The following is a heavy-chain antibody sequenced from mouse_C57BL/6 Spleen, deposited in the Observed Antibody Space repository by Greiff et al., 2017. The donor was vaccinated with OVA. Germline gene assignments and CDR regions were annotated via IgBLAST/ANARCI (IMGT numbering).Heavy chain of an antibody. CDR2: IYPGSGST. J-gene: IGHJ2*01. CDR3: ARWGPSFDY. V-gene: IGHV1-55*01. Sequence: QVQLQQPGAELVRPGSSVKLSCKASGYTFTSYWMHWVKQRPGQGLEWIGDIYPGSGSTNYNEKFKSKATLTVDTSSSTAYMQLSSLTSEDSAVYYCARWGPSFDYWGQGTTLTVSS. D-gene: IGHD3-3*01. CDR1: GYTFTSYW.